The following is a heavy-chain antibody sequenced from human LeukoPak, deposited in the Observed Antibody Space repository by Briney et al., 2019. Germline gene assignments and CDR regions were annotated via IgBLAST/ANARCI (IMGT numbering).Heavy chain of an antibody. D-gene: IGHD3-10*01. CDR3: AKDLRSGSYGIDY. V-gene: IGHV3-30*02. Sequence: PGGSLRLSCAASGFTFSSYGMHWVRQAPGKGLEWVAFIWYDGSNKYYADSVKGRFTISRDNSKNTLYLQMNSLRAEDSAVYYCAKDLRSGSYGIDYWGQGTLVTVSS. CDR1: GFTFSSYG. CDR2: IWYDGSNK. J-gene: IGHJ4*02.